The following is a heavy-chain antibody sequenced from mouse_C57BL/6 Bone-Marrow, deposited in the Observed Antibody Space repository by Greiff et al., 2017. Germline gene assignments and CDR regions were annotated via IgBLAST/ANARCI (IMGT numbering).Heavy chain of an antibody. CDR2: NHPNSGST. CDR1: GYTFTSYW. V-gene: IGHV1-64*01. Sequence: QVQLQQPGAELVKPGASVTLSCKASGYTFTSYWMHWVKQRPGQGLEWIGMNHPNSGSTNYNEKFKSNATLTVDKYSSTAYMQRSSLTSEDAAVYYCARENIWGTGTTVTVSS. CDR3: ARENI. J-gene: IGHJ1*03. D-gene: IGHD5-2*01.